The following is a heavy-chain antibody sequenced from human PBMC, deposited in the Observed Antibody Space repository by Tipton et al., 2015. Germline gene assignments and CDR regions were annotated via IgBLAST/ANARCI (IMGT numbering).Heavy chain of an antibody. CDR2: TGSKANSVTT. Sequence: SLRLSCAASGFTFSDHYMDWVRQAPGKGLEWVGRTGSKANSVTTEYAASVKGRFTISRDDSKNSLYLQMNSLKSEDTAVYYCARVGSGWYFDFWGQGTLVTVSS. J-gene: IGHJ4*02. CDR1: GFTFSDHY. CDR3: ARVGSGWYFDF. D-gene: IGHD6-25*01. V-gene: IGHV3-72*01.